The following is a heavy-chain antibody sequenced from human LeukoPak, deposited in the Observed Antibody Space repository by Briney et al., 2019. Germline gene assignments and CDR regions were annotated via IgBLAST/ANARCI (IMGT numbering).Heavy chain of an antibody. Sequence: GGSLRLFCAASGFTFSSYGMHWVRQAPGKGLEWVAFIRYDGSNKYYADSVKGRFTISRDNSKNTLYLQMNSLRAEDTAVYYCANEGYCSGGSCRPIDYWGQGTLVTVSS. V-gene: IGHV3-30*02. CDR2: IRYDGSNK. J-gene: IGHJ4*02. CDR1: GFTFSSYG. CDR3: ANEGYCSGGSCRPIDY. D-gene: IGHD2-15*01.